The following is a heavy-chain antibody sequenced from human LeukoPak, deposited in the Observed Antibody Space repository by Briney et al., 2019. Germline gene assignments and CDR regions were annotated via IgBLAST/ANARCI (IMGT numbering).Heavy chain of an antibody. J-gene: IGHJ6*03. CDR3: ARAAIAAARIYYYMDV. V-gene: IGHV3-7*01. D-gene: IGHD6-13*01. CDR2: IKQDGSEK. CDR1: GFTFSSYW. Sequence: GGSLRLSCAASGFTFSSYWMSWVRQAPGKGLEWVANIKQDGSEKYYVDSVKGRFTISRDNAKNSLYLQMNSLRAEDTAVYYCARAAIAAARIYYYMDVWGKGTTVTVSS.